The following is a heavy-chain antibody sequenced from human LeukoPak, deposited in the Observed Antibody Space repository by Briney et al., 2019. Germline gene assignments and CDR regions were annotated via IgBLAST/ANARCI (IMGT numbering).Heavy chain of an antibody. D-gene: IGHD5-18*01. J-gene: IGHJ3*02. CDR3: ARGNRGYSYGDAFDI. CDR2: IRYDGSNK. Sequence: GGSLRLSCAASGFTFSSYGMHWVRQAPGKGLEWVAFIRYDGSNKYYADSVKGRFTISRDNAKNSLYLQMNSLRAEDTAVYYCARGNRGYSYGDAFDIWGQGTMVTVSS. V-gene: IGHV3-30*02. CDR1: GFTFSSYG.